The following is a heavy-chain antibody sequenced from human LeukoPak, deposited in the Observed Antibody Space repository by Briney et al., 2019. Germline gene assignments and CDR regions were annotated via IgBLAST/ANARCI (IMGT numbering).Heavy chain of an antibody. Sequence: GGSLRLSCAASGFTFSSYSMNWVRQAPGKGLEWVSYISSSSSTIYYADSVKGRFTISRDNAKNSLYLQMNSLRGEDTAVYYCAREIRYSYAYYFDYWGQGTLVTVSS. D-gene: IGHD5-18*01. CDR3: AREIRYSYAYYFDY. J-gene: IGHJ4*02. V-gene: IGHV3-48*01. CDR1: GFTFSSYS. CDR2: ISSSSSTI.